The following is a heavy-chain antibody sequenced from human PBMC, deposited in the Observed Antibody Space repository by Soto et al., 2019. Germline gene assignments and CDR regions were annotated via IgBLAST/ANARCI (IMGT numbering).Heavy chain of an antibody. Sequence: GASVKVSCKASGYTFTSYGISWVRQAPGQGLEWMGWISAYNGNTNYAQKLQGRVTMTTDTSTSTAYMELRSLRSDDTAVYYCAFSPWNNWNYYYYYIFVWGKGTTVTVSS. V-gene: IGHV1-18*01. D-gene: IGHD1-20*01. CDR1: GYTFTSYG. CDR2: ISAYNGNT. CDR3: AFSPWNNWNYYYYYIFV. J-gene: IGHJ6*03.